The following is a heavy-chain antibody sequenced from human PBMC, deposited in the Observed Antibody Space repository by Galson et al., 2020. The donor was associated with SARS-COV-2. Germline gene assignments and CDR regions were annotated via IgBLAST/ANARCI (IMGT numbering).Heavy chain of an antibody. CDR3: ARDMSGWPFDY. CDR1: GGSISSSSYY. CDR2: IYYSGST. D-gene: IGHD6-19*01. V-gene: IGHV4-39*07. J-gene: IGHJ4*02. Sequence: SETLSLTCTVSGGSISSSSYYWGWIRQPPGKGLEWIGSIYYSGSTYYNPSLKSRVTISVDTSKNQFSLKLSSVTAADTAVYYCARDMSGWPFDYWGQGTLVTVSS.